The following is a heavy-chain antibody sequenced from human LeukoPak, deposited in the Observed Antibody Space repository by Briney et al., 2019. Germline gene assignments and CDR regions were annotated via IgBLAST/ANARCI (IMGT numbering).Heavy chain of an antibody. CDR2: INPNSGGT. CDR3: ELVQLERTVGTRYYFDY. J-gene: IGHJ4*02. D-gene: IGHD1-1*01. V-gene: IGHV1-2*02. Sequence: GASVKVSCKASGYTFTGYYMHWVRQAPGQGLEWMGWINPNSGGTNYAQKFQGRVTMTRDTSISTVYMELSSLRSEDTAVYYCELVQLERTVGTRYYFDYWGQGTLVTVSS. CDR1: GYTFTGYY.